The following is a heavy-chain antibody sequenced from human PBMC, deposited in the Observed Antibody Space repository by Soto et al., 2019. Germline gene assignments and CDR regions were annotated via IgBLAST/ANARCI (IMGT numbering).Heavy chain of an antibody. CDR3: ARAAWSDEGWDH. J-gene: IGHJ4*02. CDR1: GFSFGEYE. V-gene: IGHV3-48*03. D-gene: IGHD1-26*01. Sequence: PGGSLRLSXAASGFSFGEYEMNWVRQAPGQGLEWVSYINQYGKITYYADSVKGRFTISRDDAKNSLFLQMDSLRAEDTALYYCARAAWSDEGWDHWGQGILVTVSS. CDR2: INQYGKIT.